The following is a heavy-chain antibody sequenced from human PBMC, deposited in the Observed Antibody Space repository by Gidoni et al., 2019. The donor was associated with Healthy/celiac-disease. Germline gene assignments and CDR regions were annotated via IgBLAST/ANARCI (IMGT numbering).Heavy chain of an antibody. CDR1: GYTFTSYA. V-gene: IGHV7-4-1*02. Sequence: QVQLVQSGSELKKPGASVKVSCKASGYTFTSYAMNWVRQAPGQGLEWMGWINTNTGNPTYAQGFTGRFGFSLDTSVSTAYLQISSLKAEDTAVYYCARGPMITFGGVITFPYYYGMDVWGQGTTVTVSS. D-gene: IGHD3-16*02. CDR3: ARGPMITFGGVITFPYYYGMDV. J-gene: IGHJ6*02. CDR2: INTNTGNP.